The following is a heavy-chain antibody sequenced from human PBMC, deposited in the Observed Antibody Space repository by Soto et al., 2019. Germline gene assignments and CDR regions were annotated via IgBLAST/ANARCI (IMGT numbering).Heavy chain of an antibody. CDR3: TTDGSGYCSGGSCYGTDYYYYGMDV. J-gene: IGHJ6*02. Sequence: EVQLVESGGGLVKPGGSLRLSCAASGFTFSNAWMNWVRQAPGKGLEWVGRIKSKTDGGTTDYAAPVKGRFTISRDDSKNTLYLQMNSLKTEDTAVYYCTTDGSGYCSGGSCYGTDYYYYGMDVWGQGTTVTVSS. CDR1: GFTFSNAW. D-gene: IGHD2-15*01. CDR2: IKSKTDGGTT. V-gene: IGHV3-15*07.